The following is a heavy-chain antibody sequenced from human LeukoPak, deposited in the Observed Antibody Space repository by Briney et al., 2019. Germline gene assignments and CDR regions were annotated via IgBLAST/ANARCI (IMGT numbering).Heavy chain of an antibody. CDR1: GYTFTGYY. CDR3: ARQKDAYYFDY. J-gene: IGHJ4*02. Sequence: GASVTVSCTASGYTFTGYYMHWVRQAPGQGLEWMGWINPNSGGTNYAQKFQGRVTMTRDTSISTAYMELSRLRSDDTAVYYCARQKDAYYFDYWGQGTLVTVSS. CDR2: INPNSGGT. V-gene: IGHV1-2*02.